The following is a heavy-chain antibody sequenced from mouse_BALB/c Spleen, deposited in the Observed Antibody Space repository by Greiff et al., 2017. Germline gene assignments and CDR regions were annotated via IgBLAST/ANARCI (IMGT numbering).Heavy chain of an antibody. CDR2: IRNKANGYTT. Sequence: EVKLVESGGGLVQPGGSLRLSCATSGFTFTDYYMSWVRQPPGKALEWLGFIRNKANGYTTEYSASVKGRFTISRDNSQSILYLQMNTLRAEDSATYYCVVARAMDYWGQGTSVTVSS. V-gene: IGHV7-3*02. J-gene: IGHJ4*01. CDR3: VVARAMDY. CDR1: GFTFTDYY. D-gene: IGHD1-3*01.